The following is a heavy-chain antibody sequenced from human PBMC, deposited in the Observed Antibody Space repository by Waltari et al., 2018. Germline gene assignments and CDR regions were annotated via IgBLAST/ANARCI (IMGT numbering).Heavy chain of an antibody. CDR3: APKGDRIREPTPF. CDR1: GFSFRNYW. Sequence: EVQLVESGGGLVQPGGSLRLSCVASGFSFRNYWMYWVRQAPGMGLEWVANIKPDGSDKYYVNSVKGRFTISRDNARHSLYLQMNSLRAGDTAVYYCAPKGDRIREPTPFWGQGTLVTVSS. D-gene: IGHD1-20*01. CDR2: IKPDGSDK. V-gene: IGHV3-7*03. J-gene: IGHJ4*02.